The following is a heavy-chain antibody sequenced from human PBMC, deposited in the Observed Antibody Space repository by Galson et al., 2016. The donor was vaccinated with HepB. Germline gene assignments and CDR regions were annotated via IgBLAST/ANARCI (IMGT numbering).Heavy chain of an antibody. D-gene: IGHD6-13*01. Sequence: SLRLSCAASGFTFSDYYMTWTRQAPGKGLEWVSYISSTSRYTNYADSLKSRFTISRDNAKNSLYLQMHSLGAEDTAVYYCARVQQLDYYYCYMDVWGKGTTVTVSS. CDR1: GFTFSDYY. CDR3: ARVQQLDYYYCYMDV. J-gene: IGHJ6*03. V-gene: IGHV3-11*06. CDR2: ISSTSRYT.